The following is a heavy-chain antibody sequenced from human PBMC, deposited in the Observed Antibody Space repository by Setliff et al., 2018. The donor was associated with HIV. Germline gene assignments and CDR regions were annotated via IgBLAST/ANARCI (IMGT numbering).Heavy chain of an antibody. Sequence: SETLSLTCAVSGYSVSRVYYWGWIRQPPGKGLEWIGSMSHSGSTYYNPSLKSRVTISVDTSKNQFSLKLSSVTAADTAVYYCAREKNDYNNYYFDYWGQGTLVTVSS. CDR1: GYSVSRVYY. CDR3: AREKNDYNNYYFDY. CDR2: MSHSGST. V-gene: IGHV4-38-2*02. J-gene: IGHJ4*02. D-gene: IGHD4-4*01.